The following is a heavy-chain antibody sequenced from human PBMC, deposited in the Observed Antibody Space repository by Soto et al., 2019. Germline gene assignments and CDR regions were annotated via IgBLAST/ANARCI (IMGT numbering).Heavy chain of an antibody. D-gene: IGHD4-17*01. CDR3: ARDPTVTTSAGWFDP. CDR2: IWYDGSNK. Sequence: QVQLVESGGGVVQPGRSLRLSCAASGFTFSSYGMHWVRQAPGKGLEWVAVIWYDGSNKYYADSVKGRFTISRDNSKNTLYLQMNSLRAEDTAVYYCARDPTVTTSAGWFDPWGQGTLVTVAS. J-gene: IGHJ5*02. CDR1: GFTFSSYG. V-gene: IGHV3-33*01.